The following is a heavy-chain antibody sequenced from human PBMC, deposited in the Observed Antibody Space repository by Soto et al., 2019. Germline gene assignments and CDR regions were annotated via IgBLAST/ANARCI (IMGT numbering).Heavy chain of an antibody. CDR2: IYYSGST. CDR3: ARDPPRSDRELFL. V-gene: IGHV4-30-4*01. Sequence: QVQLQESGPGLVKPSQTLSLTCTVSGGSISSGDYYWSWIRQPPGKGLEWIGYIYYSGSTYYNPSLKSRVTISVDTSKNQFSLQLSSVTAADTAVYYCARDPPRSDRELFLWGQGTLVTVSS. J-gene: IGHJ4*02. D-gene: IGHD3-10*01. CDR1: GGSISSGDYY.